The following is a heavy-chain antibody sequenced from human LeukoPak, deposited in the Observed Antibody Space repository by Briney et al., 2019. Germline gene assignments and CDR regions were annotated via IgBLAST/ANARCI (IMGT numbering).Heavy chain of an antibody. V-gene: IGHV3-23*01. CDR3: AKLGSGYYQGYFQH. J-gene: IGHJ1*01. D-gene: IGHD3-22*01. CDR2: ISGSGGST. Sequence: PGGSLRPSCAASGFTSSTFCMSWGRRPPGEGVEWGATISGSGGSTYYADSVKGRFTISRDDSKNTLYLQMNSLRAEDTAVYYCAKLGSGYYQGYFQHWGQGTLVTVSS. CDR1: GFTSSTFC.